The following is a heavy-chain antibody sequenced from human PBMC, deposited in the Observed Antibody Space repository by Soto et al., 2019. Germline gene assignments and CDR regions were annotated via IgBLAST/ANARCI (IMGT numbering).Heavy chain of an antibody. Sequence: SETLSLTCAVYGGSFSAYYWSWIRQPPGKGLEWLGEINHSGSTNYNPSLKSRVTISVDTSKNQFSLKLSSVTAADTAVYYCARGVYDTSGYYDWFDPWGQGTLVT. D-gene: IGHD3-22*01. CDR1: GGSFSAYY. J-gene: IGHJ5*02. CDR3: ARGVYDTSGYYDWFDP. CDR2: INHSGST. V-gene: IGHV4-34*01.